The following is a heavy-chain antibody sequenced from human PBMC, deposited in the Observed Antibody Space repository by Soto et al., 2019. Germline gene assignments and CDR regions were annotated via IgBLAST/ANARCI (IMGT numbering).Heavy chain of an antibody. J-gene: IGHJ6*02. Sequence: PGGSLRLSCAASGFTFSNAWMNWVRQAPGKGLEWVGRIKSKTDGGTTDYAAPVKGRFTISRDDSKNTLYLQMNSLKTEDTAVYYCTTGRGYCISTSCYDYYYYGMDVWGQGTTVTVSS. CDR2: IKSKTDGGTT. D-gene: IGHD2-2*03. CDR3: TTGRGYCISTSCYDYYYYGMDV. CDR1: GFTFSNAW. V-gene: IGHV3-15*07.